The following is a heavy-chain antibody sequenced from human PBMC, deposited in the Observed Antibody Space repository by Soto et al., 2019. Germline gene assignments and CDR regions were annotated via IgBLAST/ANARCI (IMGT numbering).Heavy chain of an antibody. V-gene: IGHV4-59*01. D-gene: IGHD4-17*01. CDR2: IYYSGST. J-gene: IGHJ4*02. Sequence: PSETLSLTCTVSGGSISSYYWSWIRQPPGKGLEWIGYIYYSGSTNYNPSLKSRVTISVDTSKNQFSLKLSSVTAADTAVYYCARFIGDYLFDYWGQGTLVTVSS. CDR1: GGSISSYY. CDR3: ARFIGDYLFDY.